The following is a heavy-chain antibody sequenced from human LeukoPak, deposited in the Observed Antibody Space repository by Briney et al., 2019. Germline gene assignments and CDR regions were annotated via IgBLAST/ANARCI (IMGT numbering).Heavy chain of an antibody. CDR1: GFTFRNHW. Sequence: GGSLRLSCTASGFTFRNHWMGWVRQTRGKGLEWVANIDPDGSKKQYGDSVKGRYTTSRDNAKNSLDLQMSSLKAEDTAIYYCARIWYFGDNNWRYFDNWGNGTLVTVSS. CDR2: IDPDGSKK. J-gene: IGHJ4*01. D-gene: IGHD3-10*01. CDR3: ARIWYFGDNNWRYFDN. V-gene: IGHV3-7*01.